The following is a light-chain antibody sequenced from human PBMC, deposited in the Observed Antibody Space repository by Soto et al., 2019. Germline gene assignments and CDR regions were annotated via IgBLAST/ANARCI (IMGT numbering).Light chain of an antibody. CDR1: SSDVGSYNH. J-gene: IGLJ1*01. V-gene: IGLV2-14*01. CDR3: CSSTKGGTRV. CDR2: EDS. Sequence: QSALTQPASVSGSPGQSSTISFTGTSSDVGSYNHVSWYQQHPGKAPKLMIYEDSNRPSGVSNRFSGSKSGNTASLSISGLQAEDEADYYCCSSTKGGTRVFGTGTKVTAL.